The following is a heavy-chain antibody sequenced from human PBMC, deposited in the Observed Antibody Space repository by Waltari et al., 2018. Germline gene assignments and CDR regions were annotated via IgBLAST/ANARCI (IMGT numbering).Heavy chain of an antibody. Sequence: QVQLVQSGAEVKTPGPSVKVSCKVSGYTLTELSIPSAPQAPGKGLEWMGGFDPEDGETIYAQKFQGRVTMTEDTSTDTAYMELSSLRSEDTAVYYCATGPVGAVADANDYWGQGTLVTVSS. CDR2: FDPEDGET. CDR3: ATGPVGAVADANDY. CDR1: GYTLTELS. D-gene: IGHD6-19*01. V-gene: IGHV1-24*01. J-gene: IGHJ4*02.